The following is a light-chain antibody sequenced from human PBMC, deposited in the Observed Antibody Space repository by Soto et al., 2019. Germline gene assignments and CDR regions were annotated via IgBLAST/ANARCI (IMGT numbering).Light chain of an antibody. CDR2: NNN. J-gene: IGLJ1*01. CDR3: AAWDDSLNGLV. CDR1: SSNIGSNT. Sequence: QSVLTQPPSASGTPGQRVTISCSGSSSNIGSNTVNWYQQLPGTAPKLLIYNNNQRPSGVPDRFSGSQSGTSASLAISGLQSEDEADYYCAAWDDSLNGLVVGTGTKLTVL. V-gene: IGLV1-44*01.